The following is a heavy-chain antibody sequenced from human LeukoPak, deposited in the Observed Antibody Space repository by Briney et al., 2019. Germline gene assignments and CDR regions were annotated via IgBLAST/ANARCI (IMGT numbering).Heavy chain of an antibody. Sequence: GGSLRLSCTASGFTFSSYTMSWVRQAPGKGLEWVSSISGSGDNTYYADSVKGRFTVSRDNSKNTLYLQMNSLRAEDTAVYYCAKTPGDCTGGTCYSFDYWGQGSLVTVSS. J-gene: IGHJ4*02. CDR2: ISGSGDNT. D-gene: IGHD2-15*01. CDR3: AKTPGDCTGGTCYSFDY. V-gene: IGHV3-23*01. CDR1: GFTFSSYT.